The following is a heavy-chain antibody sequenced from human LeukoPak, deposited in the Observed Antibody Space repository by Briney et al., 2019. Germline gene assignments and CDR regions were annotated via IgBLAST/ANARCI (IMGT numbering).Heavy chain of an antibody. CDR3: ARSSGWDFDY. V-gene: IGHV6-1*01. J-gene: IGHJ4*02. D-gene: IGHD6-19*01. CDR2: TYYRSKWYD. Sequence: SQTLSLTCAISGDSVSSNSAAWSWIRQSPARGLEWLGRTYYRSKWYDDYAVSVKSRITINPDTSKNQFSLQLNSVTPEDTAVYYCARSSGWDFDYWGQGTLVTVSS. CDR1: GDSVSSNSAA.